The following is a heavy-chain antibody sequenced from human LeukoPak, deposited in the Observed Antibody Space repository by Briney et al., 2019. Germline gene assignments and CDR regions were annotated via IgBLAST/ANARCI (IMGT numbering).Heavy chain of an antibody. CDR3: ARAYCSSPSCSGPPHFDY. D-gene: IGHD2-2*01. CDR2: IIPILGIA. Sequence: SVKVSCKASGGTFSSYAISWVRQAPGQGLEWMGRIIPILGIANYAQKFQGRVTITADKSTSTAYMELSSLRSEDTAVYYCARAYCSSPSCSGPPHFDYWGQGTLVTVSS. J-gene: IGHJ4*02. CDR1: GGTFSSYA. V-gene: IGHV1-69*04.